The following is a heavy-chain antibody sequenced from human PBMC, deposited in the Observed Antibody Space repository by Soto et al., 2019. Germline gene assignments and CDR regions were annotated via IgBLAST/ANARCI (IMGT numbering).Heavy chain of an antibody. V-gene: IGHV1-18*01. CDR2: ISAYNGNT. CDR1: GYTFTSYG. J-gene: IGHJ4*02. D-gene: IGHD2-15*01. Sequence: ASVKVSCKASGYTFTSYGISWVRQAPGQGPEWMGWISAYNGNTNYAQKLQGRVTMTTDTSTSTAYMELRSLRSDDTAVYYCARASEIIVVVVAATPYYFDYWGQGTLVTVSS. CDR3: ARASEIIVVVVAATPYYFDY.